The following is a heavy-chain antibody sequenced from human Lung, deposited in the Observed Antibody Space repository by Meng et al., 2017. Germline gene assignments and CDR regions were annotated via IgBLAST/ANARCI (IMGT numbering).Heavy chain of an antibody. J-gene: IGHJ4*02. D-gene: IGHD4-11*01. V-gene: IGHV4-34*01. CDR3: ARGPTTMAHDFDY. CDR2: INHSGST. CDR1: GGSLSDYY. Sequence: QVQLQRWGAGLLKPSVTLSLTCVVSGGSLSDYYWSWIHQPPGKGLEWIGEINHSGSTNYNPSLESRATISVDTSQNNLSLKLSSVTAADSAVYYCARGPTTMAHDFDYWGQGTLVTVSS.